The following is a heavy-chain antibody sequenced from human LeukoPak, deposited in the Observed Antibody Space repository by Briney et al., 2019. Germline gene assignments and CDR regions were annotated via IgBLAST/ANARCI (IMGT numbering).Heavy chain of an antibody. CDR2: IYYSGST. J-gene: IGHJ4*02. CDR1: GGSISSYY. V-gene: IGHV4-59*01. Sequence: SETLSLTCTVSGGSISSYYWSWIRQAPGKGLEWIGYIYYSGSTNYNPSLKSRVTISVDTSKNQFSLKLSSVTAADTAVYYCASSSGSYSFGYWGQGTLVTVSS. CDR3: ASSSGSYSFGY. D-gene: IGHD1-26*01.